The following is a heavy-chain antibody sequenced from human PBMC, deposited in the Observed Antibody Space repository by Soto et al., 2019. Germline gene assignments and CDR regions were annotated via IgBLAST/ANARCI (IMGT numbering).Heavy chain of an antibody. V-gene: IGHV1-8*01. CDR1: GYTFTSYD. D-gene: IGHD2-15*01. Sequence: ASVKVSCKASGYTFTSYDINWVRQATGQGLEWMGWMNPNSGNTGYAQKFQGRVTMTRNTSISTAYMELSSLRSEDTAVYYCARPDCSGGSCYGGFYYYYGMDVWGQGTTVTVSS. CDR3: ARPDCSGGSCYGGFYYYYGMDV. J-gene: IGHJ6*02. CDR2: MNPNSGNT.